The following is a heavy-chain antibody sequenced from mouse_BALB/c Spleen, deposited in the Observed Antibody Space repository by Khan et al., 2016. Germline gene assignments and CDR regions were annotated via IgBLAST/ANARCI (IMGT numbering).Heavy chain of an antibody. CDR1: GFTFTDYY. CDR2: IRNKANGYTT. D-gene: IGHD3-1*01. J-gene: IGHJ2*01. CDR3: ARDKGGLLFDY. Sequence: EVELVESGGGLVQPGGSLRLSCATSGFTFTDYYMTWVRQPPGKALEWLGFIRNKANGYTTEYSASVKGRFTISRDNSQSILYLQMNTLRAEDSDTYYCARDKGGLLFDYWGQGTTLTVSS. V-gene: IGHV7-3*02.